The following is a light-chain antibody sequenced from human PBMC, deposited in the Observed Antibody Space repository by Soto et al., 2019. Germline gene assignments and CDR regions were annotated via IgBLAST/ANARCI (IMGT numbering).Light chain of an antibody. CDR1: QGLSTW. CDR2: SAS. V-gene: IGKV1-12*01. Sequence: DIQMTQSPSSVSASVGDIFTITCRASQGLSTWLAWYQQKPGKAPKLLIYSASTLQSGVPSRFSGSGSGTDFTLTISCLQSEDFATYYCQQYYSYPPTFGPGTKVDIK. J-gene: IGKJ3*01. CDR3: QQYYSYPPT.